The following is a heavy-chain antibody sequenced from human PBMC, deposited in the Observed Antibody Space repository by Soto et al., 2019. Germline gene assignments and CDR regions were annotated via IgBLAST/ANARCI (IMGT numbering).Heavy chain of an antibody. J-gene: IGHJ6*02. CDR2: TNTDGTAT. V-gene: IGHV3-74*01. CDR3: TRGHYYGMDV. CDR1: GFTFSAYW. Sequence: EVQLVESGGGLVQPGGSLRLSCAASGFTFSAYWMHWVRQAPGKGLVWVSRTNTDGTATTYADSVEGRFTISRDNAKKMLCLQMNSLRAEDTAVYYCTRGHYYGMDVWGQGTTVTVSS.